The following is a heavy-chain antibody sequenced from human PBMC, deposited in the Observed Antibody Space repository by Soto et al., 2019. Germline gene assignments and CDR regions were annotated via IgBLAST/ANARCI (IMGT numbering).Heavy chain of an antibody. CDR3: AREYAFSSDY. Sequence: GSMRSYYWSWIRQPPGKGLEWIGYIHDSGITDYNPSLKSRATISIDTFRNQISLNLHSVTAADTAVYYCAREYAFSSDYWGQGTVVTVSS. D-gene: IGHD2-2*01. CDR1: GSMRSYY. CDR2: IHDSGIT. V-gene: IGHV4-59*01. J-gene: IGHJ4*02.